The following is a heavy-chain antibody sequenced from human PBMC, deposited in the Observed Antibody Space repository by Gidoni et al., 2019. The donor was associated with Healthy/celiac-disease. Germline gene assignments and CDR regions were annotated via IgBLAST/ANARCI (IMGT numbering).Heavy chain of an antibody. Sequence: QVQLVESGGGVVQPGRSLRLSCAASGFTFSSYGMHWFRQAPGKGLEWVAVIWYDGSNKYYADSVKGRFTISRDNSKNTLYLQMNSLRAEDTAVYYCARGPLGYCSSTSCYAYYYGMDVWGQGTTVTVSS. CDR1: GFTFSSYG. V-gene: IGHV3-33*01. J-gene: IGHJ6*02. D-gene: IGHD2-2*01. CDR2: IWYDGSNK. CDR3: ARGPLGYCSSTSCYAYYYGMDV.